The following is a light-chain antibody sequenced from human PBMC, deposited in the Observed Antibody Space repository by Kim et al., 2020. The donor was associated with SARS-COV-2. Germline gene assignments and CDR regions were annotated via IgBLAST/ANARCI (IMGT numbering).Light chain of an antibody. CDR3: SSYTSSSTLE. CDR2: DVS. V-gene: IGLV2-14*03. CDR1: SSDVGRYHY. Sequence: GPSITISCTGTSSDVGRYHYVSWYQQHPGKAPKLMIYDVSNRPSGVSNRFSGSKSGNTASLTISGLQAEDEADYYCSSYTSSSTLEFGGGTQLTVL. J-gene: IGLJ2*01.